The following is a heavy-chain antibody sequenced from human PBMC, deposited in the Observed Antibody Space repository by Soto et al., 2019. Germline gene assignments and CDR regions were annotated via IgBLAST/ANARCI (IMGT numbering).Heavy chain of an antibody. CDR2: ISYDGSNK. D-gene: IGHD3-22*01. CDR3: ARPQYDSSGYYSPSFDY. CDR1: GFTFISYA. J-gene: IGHJ4*02. Sequence: GGSLRLSCAASGFTFISYAMHWVRQAPCKGLEWVAVISYDGSNKYYADSVKGRFTISRDNSKNTLYLQMNSLRAEDTAVYYCARPQYDSSGYYSPSFDYWGQGTLVTVSS. V-gene: IGHV3-30-3*01.